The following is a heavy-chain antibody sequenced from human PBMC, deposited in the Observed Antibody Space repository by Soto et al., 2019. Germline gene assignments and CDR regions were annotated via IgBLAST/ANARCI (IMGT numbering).Heavy chain of an antibody. J-gene: IGHJ2*01. CDR3: AKDKYSDSVRKVWFFDF. D-gene: IGHD2-15*01. CDR2: ISSNGVTT. Sequence: EVQLLESGGGLVKPGGSLRLSCAASGFTFSKYAMTWVRQAPGRGLEWVSSISSNGVTTDYADSVKGRFTIARDNSRNTLYLQMDSLSADDAALYYCAKDKYSDSVRKVWFFDFWGRGTLVTVSS. CDR1: GFTFSKYA. V-gene: IGHV3-23*01.